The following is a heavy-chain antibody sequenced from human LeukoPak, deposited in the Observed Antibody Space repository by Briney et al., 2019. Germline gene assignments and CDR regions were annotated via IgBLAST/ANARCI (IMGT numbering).Heavy chain of an antibody. D-gene: IGHD3-10*01. CDR1: GYTFSGYY. V-gene: IGHV1-2*02. J-gene: IGHJ5*02. CDR2: INPNSGGT. CDR3: ARYAHYGSGSLNWFDP. Sequence: GASVKVSCKASGYTFSGYYMYWVRQAPGQGLEWMGWINPNSGGTNYAQKFQGRVTMTRDTSISTAYMELSRLRSDDTAVYYCARYAHYGSGSLNWFDPWGQGTLVTVSS.